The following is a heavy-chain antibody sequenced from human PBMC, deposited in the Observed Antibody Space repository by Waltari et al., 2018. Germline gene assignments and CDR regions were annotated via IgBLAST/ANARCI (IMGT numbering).Heavy chain of an antibody. CDR3: ARTFSSSPYYFDY. D-gene: IGHD6-13*01. CDR2: ISSSSSYI. Sequence: EVQLVESGGGLVKPGGSLSLSCAAPRFTFSSYRMNWVRQAPGKGLEWVSSISSSSSYIYYADSVKGRFTISRDNAKNSLYLQMNSLRAEDTAVYYCARTFSSSPYYFDYWGQGTLVTVSS. V-gene: IGHV3-21*01. J-gene: IGHJ4*02. CDR1: RFTFSSYR.